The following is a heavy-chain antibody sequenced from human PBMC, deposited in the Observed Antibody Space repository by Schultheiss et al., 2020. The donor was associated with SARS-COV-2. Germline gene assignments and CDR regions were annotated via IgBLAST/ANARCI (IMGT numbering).Heavy chain of an antibody. CDR1: GGSISSSNW. D-gene: IGHD2-15*01. CDR2: IYYSGST. CDR3: ALDCSGGSCYL. J-gene: IGHJ5*02. Sequence: SETLSLTCAVSGGSISSSNWWSWVRQPPGKGLEWIGYIYYSGSTYYNPSLKSRVTISVDTSKNQFSLKLNSVTAADTAVYYCALDCSGGSCYLWGQGTLVTVSS. V-gene: IGHV4-4*02.